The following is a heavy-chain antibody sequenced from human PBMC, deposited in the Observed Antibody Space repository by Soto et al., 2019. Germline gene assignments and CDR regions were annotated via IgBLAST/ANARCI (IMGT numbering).Heavy chain of an antibody. Sequence: SETLSLTCTVSGGSISSGDYYWSWIRQPPGKGLEWIGYIYYSGSTYYNPSLKSRVTISVDTSKNQFSLKLSSVTAEDTAVYYCAKAHSSGWYQFDYWGQGTLVTVSS. CDR3: AKAHSSGWYQFDY. CDR2: IYYSGST. V-gene: IGHV4-30-4*01. CDR1: GGSISSGDYY. D-gene: IGHD6-19*01. J-gene: IGHJ4*02.